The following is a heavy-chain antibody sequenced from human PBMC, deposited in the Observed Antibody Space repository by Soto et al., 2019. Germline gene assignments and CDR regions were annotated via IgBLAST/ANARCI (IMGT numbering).Heavy chain of an antibody. CDR1: GGTFSSYA. D-gene: IGHD3-9*01. V-gene: IGHV1-69*06. CDR3: ARDILDILTGGRFDP. J-gene: IGHJ5*02. Sequence: GASVKVSCKASGGTFSSYAISWVRQAPGQGLEWMGGTIPIFGTANYAQKFQGRVTITADKSTSTAYMELSSLRSEDTAVYYCARDILDILTGGRFDPWGQGTLVTVSS. CDR2: TIPIFGTA.